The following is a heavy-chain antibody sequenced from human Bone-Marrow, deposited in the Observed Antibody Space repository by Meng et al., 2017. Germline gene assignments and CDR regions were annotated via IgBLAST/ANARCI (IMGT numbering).Heavy chain of an antibody. V-gene: IGHV4-34*01. J-gene: IGHJ4*02. D-gene: IGHD3-10*01. CDR2: INHSGST. Sequence: QGQLQRVGAGWVKPSETLSLNCAVYGGSFSGYYWSWIRQPPGKGLEWIGEINHSGSTNYNPSLKSRVTISVDTSKNQFSLKLSSVTAADTAVYYCARGGVRGGIDYWGQGTLVTVSS. CDR3: ARGGVRGGIDY. CDR1: GGSFSGYY.